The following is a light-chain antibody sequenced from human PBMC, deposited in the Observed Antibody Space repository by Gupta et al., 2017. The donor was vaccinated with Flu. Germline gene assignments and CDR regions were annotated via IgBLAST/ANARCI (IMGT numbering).Light chain of an antibody. CDR3: SSYTNTNTLVL. CDR2: EVS. Sequence: QSALPQPASVSGSPVQSITISCTGTSSDIGGYNYVSWYQQHPGKAPKLMIFEVSNRPSGVSTRFSGSKSGNTASLTISGLQAEDEADYYCSSYTNTNTLVLFGRGTKLTVL. V-gene: IGLV2-14*01. CDR1: SSDIGGYNY. J-gene: IGLJ3*02.